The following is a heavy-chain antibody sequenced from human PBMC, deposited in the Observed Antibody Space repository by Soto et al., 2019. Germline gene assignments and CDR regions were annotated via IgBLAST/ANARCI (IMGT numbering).Heavy chain of an antibody. CDR2: INHSGNN. CDR3: ARGGSNDWPVAFDI. V-gene: IGHV4-34*01. J-gene: IGHJ3*02. CDR1: GGSFSTYY. Sequence: SETLSLTCVVSGGSFSTYYYNWIRQSPGNGLEWIGEINHSGNNNYSPSLKSRVTMSLDTSKNQFSLKLTSVTAADTAVYYCARGGSNDWPVAFDIWGQGTMVTVSS. D-gene: IGHD3-9*01.